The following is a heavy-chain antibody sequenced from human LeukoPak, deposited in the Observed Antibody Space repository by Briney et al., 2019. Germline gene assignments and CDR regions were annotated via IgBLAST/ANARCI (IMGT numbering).Heavy chain of an antibody. V-gene: IGHV3-20*04. CDR1: GFTFDDYG. J-gene: IGHJ4*02. CDR3: VRGGGDSSSWHIDY. CDR2: INWNGDST. Sequence: GGSLRPSCAASGFTFDDYGMSWVRQAPGKGLEWVSGINWNGDSTSYSDSVKGRFTISRDNAKKSLYLQMKSLRAEDTALYYCVRGGGDSSSWHIDYWGQGTLVTVSS. D-gene: IGHD6-13*01.